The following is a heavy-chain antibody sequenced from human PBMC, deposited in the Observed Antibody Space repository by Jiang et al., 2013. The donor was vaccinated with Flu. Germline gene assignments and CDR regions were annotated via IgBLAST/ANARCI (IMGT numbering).Heavy chain of an antibody. V-gene: IGHV1-18*01. J-gene: IGHJ4*02. CDR1: GETVSTYG. CDR2: LSVHSGHT. Sequence: SGAEVKKPGASVKVSCKASGETVSTYGISWVRQAPGQGLEWMGWLSVHSGHTTYAPKFQGRVTMTTDASTGTVDMELRSLRSDDTAVYYCAVQTRDYADYFGYWGQGTLITVSS. CDR3: AVQTRDYADYFGY. D-gene: IGHD4/OR15-4a*01.